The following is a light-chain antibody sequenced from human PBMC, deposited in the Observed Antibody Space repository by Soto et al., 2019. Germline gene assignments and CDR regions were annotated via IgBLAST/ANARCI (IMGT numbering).Light chain of an antibody. CDR1: SSDVGGYDY. CDR3: SSYTSTSTRV. Sequence: QSALTQPASVSGSPGQSITISCTGTSSDVGGYDYVSWYQQYPGKAPKLMIYEVNNWPSGVSNRFSGSKSGNTASLTISGLQPEDEADYYCSSYTSTSTRVFGGGTQLTVL. J-gene: IGLJ2*01. V-gene: IGLV2-14*01. CDR2: EVN.